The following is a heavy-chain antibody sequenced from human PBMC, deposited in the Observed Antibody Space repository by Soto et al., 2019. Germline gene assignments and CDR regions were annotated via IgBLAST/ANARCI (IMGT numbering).Heavy chain of an antibody. CDR1: GFTWNTYR. D-gene: IGHD2-2*02. Sequence: LSSVCSGFTWNTYRINSFRQNPGKGLEWVSSISSRSDIYYADSVKGRFTISRDNAKNSVSLQMNSLRAEDTAVYYCAREYTAWPLAYGLDVWGQGTTVTGSS. V-gene: IGHV3-21*01. CDR3: AREYTAWPLAYGLDV. J-gene: IGHJ6*02. CDR2: ISSRSDI.